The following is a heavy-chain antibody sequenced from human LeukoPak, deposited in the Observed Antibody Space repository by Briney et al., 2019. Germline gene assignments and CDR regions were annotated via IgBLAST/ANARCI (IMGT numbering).Heavy chain of an antibody. Sequence: SETLSLTCAVYGGSFSGYYWSWIRQPPGKGLEWIGEINHSGSTNYNPSLKSRVTISVDTSKNQFSLKLSSVTAADTAVYYCARRASPGYSLYYYYMDVWGKGTTVTVSS. CDR2: INHSGST. D-gene: IGHD1-26*01. J-gene: IGHJ6*03. CDR3: ARRASPGYSLYYYYMDV. CDR1: GGSFSGYY. V-gene: IGHV4-34*01.